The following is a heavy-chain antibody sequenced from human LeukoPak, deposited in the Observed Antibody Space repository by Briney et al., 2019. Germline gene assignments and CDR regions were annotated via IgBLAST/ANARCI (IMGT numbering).Heavy chain of an antibody. V-gene: IGHV3-33*01. D-gene: IGHD1-1*01. CDR2: IWYDGSNK. J-gene: IGHJ4*02. CDR1: GFTFSSYG. Sequence: PGRSLRLSCAASGFTFSSYGMHWVRQAPGKGLEWVAVIWYDGSNKYYADSVKGRFTISRDNSKNTLYLQMNSLRAEDTAVYYCARGLEYNSDYGDFWGQGTLVTVSS. CDR3: ARGLEYNSDYGDF.